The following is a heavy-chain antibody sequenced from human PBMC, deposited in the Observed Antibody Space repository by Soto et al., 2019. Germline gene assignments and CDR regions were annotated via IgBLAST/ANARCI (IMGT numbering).Heavy chain of an antibody. Sequence: PSETLSLTCAVYGGSFSGYYWSWIRQPPGKGLEWIGEINHSGSTNYNPSLKSRVTISVDTSKNQFSLKLSSVTAADTAVYYCARAAYSSGWCDYWGQATLVTVSS. CDR3: ARAAYSSGWCDY. V-gene: IGHV4-34*01. CDR1: GGSFSGYY. J-gene: IGHJ4*02. CDR2: INHSGST. D-gene: IGHD6-19*01.